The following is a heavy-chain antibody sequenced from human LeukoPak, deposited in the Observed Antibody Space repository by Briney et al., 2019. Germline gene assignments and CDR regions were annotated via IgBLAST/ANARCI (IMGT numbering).Heavy chain of an antibody. CDR3: ARGGRLFLPY. D-gene: IGHD3-22*01. V-gene: IGHV4-34*01. J-gene: IGHJ4*02. CDR2: INHSGNT. Sequence: PSETLSLTCAVYGGSFSGYYWNWIRQSQGKGLEWIGEINHSGNTNYNPSLKSRVTISVDTSKNQFSLKLSSVTAADTAVYYCARGGRLFLPYWGQGTLVTVSS. CDR1: GGSFSGYY.